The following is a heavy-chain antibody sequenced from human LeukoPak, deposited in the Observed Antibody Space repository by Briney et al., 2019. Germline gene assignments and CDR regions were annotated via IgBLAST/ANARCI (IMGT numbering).Heavy chain of an antibody. CDR1: GFTFNIYA. J-gene: IGHJ4*02. CDR3: VTDSGSSYYYDY. D-gene: IGHD1-26*01. V-gene: IGHV3-64D*09. Sequence: GGSLRLSCSASGFTFNIYALHWVRQAPGKGLEHVSGISSKGGTTYSADSVKGRFTISRDNSKNTLYLQMSSLRPEDTAVYYCVTDSGSSYYYDYWGQGTLVTVSS. CDR2: ISSKGGTT.